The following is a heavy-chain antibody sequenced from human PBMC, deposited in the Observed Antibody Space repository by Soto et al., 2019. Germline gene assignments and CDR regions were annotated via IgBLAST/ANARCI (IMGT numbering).Heavy chain of an antibody. D-gene: IGHD3-16*01. Sequence: SETLSLSCAVSGYSISSGYYWGWIRQPPGKGLEWIGSIYHSGSTYYNPSLKSRVTISVDTSKNQFSLKLSSVTAADTAVYYCAREQRGSPGWFHPCGQGPLLTVSS. CDR2: IYHSGST. J-gene: IGHJ5*02. V-gene: IGHV4-38-2*01. CDR3: AREQRGSPGWFHP. CDR1: GYSISSGYY.